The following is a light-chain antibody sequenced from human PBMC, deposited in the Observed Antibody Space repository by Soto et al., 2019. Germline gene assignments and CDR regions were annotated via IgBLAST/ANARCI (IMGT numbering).Light chain of an antibody. CDR1: QSVTYDQ. CDR3: QQHGGLPRT. Sequence: PGERATLSCRASQSVTYDQLAWYRQTPGQAPRLLIYGASTRATGIPARFSGSGSGTDFTLTIARLEPEDFAVYYCQQHGGLPRTFGKGTKVDIK. CDR2: GAS. J-gene: IGKJ1*01. V-gene: IGKV3-20*01.